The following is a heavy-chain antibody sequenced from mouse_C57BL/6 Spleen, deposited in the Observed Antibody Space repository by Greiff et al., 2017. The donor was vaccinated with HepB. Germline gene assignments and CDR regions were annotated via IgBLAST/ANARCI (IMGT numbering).Heavy chain of an antibody. Sequence: QVHVKQSGPELVKPGASVKISCKASGYAFSSSWMNWVKQRPGKGLEWIGRIYPGDGDTNYNGKFKGKATLTADKSSSTAYMQLSSLTSEDSAVYFCARGDYGYFDVWGTGTTVTVSS. CDR3: ARGDYGYFDV. D-gene: IGHD1-1*02. CDR1: GYAFSSSW. V-gene: IGHV1-82*01. J-gene: IGHJ1*03. CDR2: IYPGDGDT.